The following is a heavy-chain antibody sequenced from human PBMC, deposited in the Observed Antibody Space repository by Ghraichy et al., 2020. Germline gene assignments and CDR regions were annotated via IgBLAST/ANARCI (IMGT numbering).Heavy chain of an antibody. J-gene: IGHJ4*02. V-gene: IGHV1-2*02. CDR1: GYTFTGYY. Sequence: ASVKVSCKASGYTFTGYYMHWVRQAPGQGLEWMGWINPNSGGTNYAQKFQGRVTMTRDTSISTAYMELSRLRSDDTAVYYCAREGYYYDSSGYYISDYWGQGTLVTVSS. D-gene: IGHD3-22*01. CDR3: AREGYYYDSSGYYISDY. CDR2: INPNSGGT.